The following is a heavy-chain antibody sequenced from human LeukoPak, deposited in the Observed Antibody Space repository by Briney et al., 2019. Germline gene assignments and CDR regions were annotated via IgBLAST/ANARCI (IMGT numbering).Heavy chain of an antibody. Sequence: SETLSLTCTVSGGSISSGGYYWSWIRQHPGKGLEWIGYIYYSGSTYYNPSLKSRVTISVDTSKNQFSLKLSSVTAADTAVYYCARVLCSSTSCYTLGMDVWGQGTTVTVSS. V-gene: IGHV4-31*03. J-gene: IGHJ6*02. CDR1: GGSISSGGYY. CDR2: IYYSGST. D-gene: IGHD2-2*02. CDR3: ARVLCSSTSCYTLGMDV.